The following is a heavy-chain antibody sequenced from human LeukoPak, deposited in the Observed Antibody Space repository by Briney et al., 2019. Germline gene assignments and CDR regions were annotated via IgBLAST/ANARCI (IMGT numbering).Heavy chain of an antibody. Sequence: TGGSLRLSCAASGFIFSNYYLNWVRQAPGKGLEWVSCIHGSASYNYYADSVKGRFTISRDSAKNSLYLQMNSLRAEDTAVYYCAREPSHGMDVWGQGTTVTVSS. CDR3: AREPSHGMDV. CDR2: IHGSASYN. V-gene: IGHV3-21*06. CDR1: GFIFSNYY. J-gene: IGHJ6*02.